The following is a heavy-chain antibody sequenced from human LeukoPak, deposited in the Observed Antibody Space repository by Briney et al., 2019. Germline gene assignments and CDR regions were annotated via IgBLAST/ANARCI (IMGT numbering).Heavy chain of an antibody. Sequence: GGSLRLSCAASGFTFSSYAMSWVRQAPGKWLEWVSAISGSGGSTYYADSVKGRFTISRDNSKNTLYLQMNSLRAEDTAVYYCAKVKDMVLSHFDYWGQGTLVTVSS. CDR1: GFTFSSYA. J-gene: IGHJ4*02. CDR3: AKVKDMVLSHFDY. D-gene: IGHD2-15*01. CDR2: ISGSGGST. V-gene: IGHV3-23*01.